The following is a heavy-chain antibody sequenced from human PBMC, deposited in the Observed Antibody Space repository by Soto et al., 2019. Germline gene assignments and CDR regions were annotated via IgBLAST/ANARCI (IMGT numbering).Heavy chain of an antibody. CDR3: ARNRLRWYNYYYYGMDV. D-gene: IGHD4-17*01. Sequence: QVQLVQSGAEVKKPGASVKVSCKASGYTFTSYDINWVRQATGQGLEWMGWMNPNSGNTGYAQKFQGRVTMTRNTSISTAYMELRSLRSEDTAVYYCARNRLRWYNYYYYGMDVWGQGTTVTVSS. CDR1: GYTFTSYD. V-gene: IGHV1-8*01. CDR2: MNPNSGNT. J-gene: IGHJ6*02.